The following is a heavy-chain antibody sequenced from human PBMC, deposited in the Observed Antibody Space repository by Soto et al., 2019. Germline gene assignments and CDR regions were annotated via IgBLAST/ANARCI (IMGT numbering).Heavy chain of an antibody. D-gene: IGHD3-10*01. CDR1: GYTFTSYY. V-gene: IGHV1-46*01. Sequence: ASVKVSCKASGYTFTSYYMHWVRQAPGQGLEWMGIINPSGGSTSYAQKFQGRVTMTRDTSTSTVYMELSSLRSEDTAVYYCARSGGLWFGELSTNYYYYGMDVWGQGXTVAVYS. J-gene: IGHJ6*02. CDR3: ARSGGLWFGELSTNYYYYGMDV. CDR2: INPSGGST.